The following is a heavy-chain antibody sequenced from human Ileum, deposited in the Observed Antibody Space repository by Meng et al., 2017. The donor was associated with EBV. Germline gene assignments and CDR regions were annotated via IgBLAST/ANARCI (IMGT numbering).Heavy chain of an antibody. CDR2: MSYTGST. CDR1: NGSVSSYGYY. J-gene: IGHJ4*02. D-gene: IGHD2-21*02. V-gene: IGHV4-61*08. CDR3: ARERGGGDRGIQ. Sequence: RLQESGPGLVKPSETLSLTCSGSNGSVSSYGYYWTWIRQPPGKGLEWIGYMSYTGSTNYKSTLKSRVTISVDKSKNQFSLKLSSVTAADTAVYYCARERGGGDRGIQWGQGTLVTVSS.